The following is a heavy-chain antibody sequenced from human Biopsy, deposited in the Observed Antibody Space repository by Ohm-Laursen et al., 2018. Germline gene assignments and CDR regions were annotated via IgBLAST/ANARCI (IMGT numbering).Heavy chain of an antibody. Sequence: ASVKVSCKVSGYTFTGDYVHWVRQAPGQGLEWMGWIDPKTGGTEYAQKFRGRVTMTRDTSISTMYMDLSSLRSDDTAVYYCAKDLLEWSVPSWGQGTLVTVSS. J-gene: IGHJ4*02. CDR2: IDPKTGGT. V-gene: IGHV1-2*02. CDR3: AKDLLEWSVPS. D-gene: IGHD3-3*01. CDR1: GYTFTGDY.